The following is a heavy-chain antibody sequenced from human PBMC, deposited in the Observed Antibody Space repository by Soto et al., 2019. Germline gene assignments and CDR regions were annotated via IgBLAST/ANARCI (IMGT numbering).Heavy chain of an antibody. J-gene: IGHJ4*02. CDR1: GDSVSSGSYY. Sequence: SETLSLTCTVSGDSVSSGSYYWSWIRQPPGKGLEWIGYIYYSGSTNYNPSLKSRVTISADTSKNQFSLKLSSVTAADTAVYYCARSDVDTAMVTPFDYWGQGTLVTVSS. D-gene: IGHD5-18*01. V-gene: IGHV4-61*01. CDR2: IYYSGST. CDR3: ARSDVDTAMVTPFDY.